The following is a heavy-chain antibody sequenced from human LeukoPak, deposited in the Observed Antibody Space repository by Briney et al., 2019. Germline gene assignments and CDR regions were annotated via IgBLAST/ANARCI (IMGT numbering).Heavy chain of an antibody. D-gene: IGHD5-12*01. CDR3: ARERSGYDSGPYYFDY. Sequence: TGGSLRLSCAASGFTFSSYAMSWVRQAPGKGLEWVSAISGSGGSTYYADSVKGRFTISRDNSKNTLYLQMNSLRAEDTAVYYCARERSGYDSGPYYFDYWGQGTLVTVSS. CDR2: ISGSGGST. V-gene: IGHV3-23*01. J-gene: IGHJ4*02. CDR1: GFTFSSYA.